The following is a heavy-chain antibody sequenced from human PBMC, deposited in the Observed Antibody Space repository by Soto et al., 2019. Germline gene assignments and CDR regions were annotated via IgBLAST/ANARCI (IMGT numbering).Heavy chain of an antibody. V-gene: IGHV3-15*01. CDR3: TTGRYTFGLDS. CDR1: GITFSDAW. CDR2: VKSIADAGTT. J-gene: IGHJ4*02. Sequence: PGVSLRLSCAASGITFSDAWMTWVRQVPGKGLERVGRVKSIADAGTTTYAAPVKGRFSISRDDSNSTLFLQMNSLKIEDTAVYYCTTGRYTFGLDSWGQGILVTVSS. D-gene: IGHD3-16*01.